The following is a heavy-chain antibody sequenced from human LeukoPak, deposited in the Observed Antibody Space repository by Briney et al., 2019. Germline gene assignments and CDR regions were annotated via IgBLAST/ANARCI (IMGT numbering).Heavy chain of an antibody. D-gene: IGHD3-22*01. J-gene: IGHJ4*02. CDR2: IRSKAYGGTT. CDR3: TRPYYYDSSGYNT. CDR1: GFTFGDYA. Sequence: GGSLRLSCTASGFTFGDYAMSWFRQAPGKGLEWVGFIRSKAYGGTTEYAASVKGRFTISRDDSKSIAYLQMNSLKTEDTAVYYCTRPYYYDSSGYNTWGQGTLVTVSS. V-gene: IGHV3-49*03.